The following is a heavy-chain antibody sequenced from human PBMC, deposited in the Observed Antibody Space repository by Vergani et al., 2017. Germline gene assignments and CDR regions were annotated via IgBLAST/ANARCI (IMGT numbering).Heavy chain of an antibody. Sequence: VQLVESGGGLVQPGGSLRLSCTASGFTFSNYWMQWVRQAPGKGLMWVSRINSDGDSTSYADSVKGRFTISRDNAKNTLYLQMDSLRAEDTAVYYCARDGWELLVYFYYMDVWGKGTTVTVS. CDR3: ARDGWELLVYFYYMDV. CDR2: INSDGDST. CDR1: GFTFSNYW. V-gene: IGHV3-74*01. J-gene: IGHJ6*03. D-gene: IGHD1-26*01.